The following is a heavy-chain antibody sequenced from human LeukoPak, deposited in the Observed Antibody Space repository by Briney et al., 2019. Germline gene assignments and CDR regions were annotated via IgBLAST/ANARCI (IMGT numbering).Heavy chain of an antibody. V-gene: IGHV1-69*13. CDR3: AGAPYSSGWSNWFDP. CDR1: GGTFSNYA. J-gene: IGHJ5*02. CDR2: IIPIFGTA. D-gene: IGHD6-19*01. Sequence: SVKVSCKASGGTFSNYAISWVRQAPGQGLEWMGGIIPIFGTANYAQKFQGRVTITADESTSTAYMELSSLRSEDTAVYYCAGAPYSSGWSNWFDPWGQGTLVTVSS.